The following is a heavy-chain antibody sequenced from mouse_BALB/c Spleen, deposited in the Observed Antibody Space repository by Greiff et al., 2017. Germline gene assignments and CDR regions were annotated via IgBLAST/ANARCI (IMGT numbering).Heavy chain of an antibody. CDR1: GFAFSSYD. J-gene: IGHJ1*01. CDR2: ISSGGGST. CDR3: ARRDYDV. Sequence: EVKLMESGGGLVQPGGSLKLSCAASGFAFSSYDMSWVRQTPEKRLEWVAYISSGGGSTYYPDTVKGRFTISRDNAKNTLYLQMSSLKSEDTAMYYCARRDYDVWGAGTTVTVSS. D-gene: IGHD2-4*01. V-gene: IGHV5-12-1*01.